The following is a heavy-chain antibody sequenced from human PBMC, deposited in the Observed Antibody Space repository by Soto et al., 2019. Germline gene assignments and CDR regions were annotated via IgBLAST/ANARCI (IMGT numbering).Heavy chain of an antibody. V-gene: IGHV4-34*01. J-gene: IGHJ4*02. Sequence: SETLSLTCAVYGGSFSGYYWSWIRLPPGRGLEWIGEINHSGSTNYTPSLKSRVTIAVDTSKNQFSLKLSSVTAADTAVYYCARAQSIRGVIMVPYYFDYWGQGTLVTVSS. CDR2: INHSGST. D-gene: IGHD3-10*01. CDR3: ARAQSIRGVIMVPYYFDY. CDR1: GGSFSGYY.